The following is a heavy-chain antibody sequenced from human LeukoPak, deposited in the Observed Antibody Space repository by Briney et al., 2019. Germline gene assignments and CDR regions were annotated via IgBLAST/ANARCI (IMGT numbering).Heavy chain of an antibody. CDR3: ARKPSYGSGRD. J-gene: IGHJ4*02. CDR2: ISSDGSNM. Sequence: QAGGSLRLSCAASGFTFSNYAMHWVRQAPGKGLEWVAVISSDGSNMYYADSVKGRFTISRDNAKNSLYLHMNSLRAEDTAVYYCARKPSYGSGRDWGQGTLVTVSS. V-gene: IGHV3-30*04. CDR1: GFTFSNYA. D-gene: IGHD3-10*01.